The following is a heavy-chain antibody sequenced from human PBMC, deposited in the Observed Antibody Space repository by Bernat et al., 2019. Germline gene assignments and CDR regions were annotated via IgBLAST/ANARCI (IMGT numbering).Heavy chain of an antibody. J-gene: IGHJ4*02. V-gene: IGHV1-2*04. D-gene: IGHD6-13*01. CDR2: INPNSGGT. CDR1: GYTFTGYY. Sequence: QVQLVQSGAEVKKPGASVKVSCKASGYTFTGYYMHWVRQAPGQGLEWMGWINPNSGGTNYAQKLQGWVTMTRDTSISTAYMELSRLRSDDTAVYYCARGGGIAAAETEFDYWGQGTLVTVSS. CDR3: ARGGGIAAAETEFDY.